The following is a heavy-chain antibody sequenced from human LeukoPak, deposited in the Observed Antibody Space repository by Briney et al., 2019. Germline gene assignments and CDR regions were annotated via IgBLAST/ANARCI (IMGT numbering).Heavy chain of an antibody. V-gene: IGHV1-18*01. CDR3: ARGSTSDWPLDH. D-gene: IGHD2-2*01. J-gene: IGHJ4*02. CDR2: ISAYNGNT. CDR1: GYTFTSYG. Sequence: VASVKVSCKASGYTFTSYGISWVRQAPGQGLEWMGWISAYNGNTNYAQKLQGRVTITRDTSASTAYIELRSLRSEDTAVYYCARGSTSDWPLDHWGQETLVTISS.